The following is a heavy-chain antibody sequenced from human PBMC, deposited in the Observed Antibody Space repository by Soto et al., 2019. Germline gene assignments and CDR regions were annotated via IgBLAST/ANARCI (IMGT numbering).Heavy chain of an antibody. D-gene: IGHD5-18*01. J-gene: IGHJ6*02. CDR3: ARAGYSDGPDYGMDV. Sequence: QVQLVQSGAEVKKPGSSVKVSCKASGGTFSSYAISWVRQAPGQGLEWMGGIIPIFGTANYAQKFQGRVTITADESTITAYMEVSSLRSEATAVYYGARAGYSDGPDYGMDVWGQGTTVTVSS. V-gene: IGHV1-69*01. CDR2: IIPIFGTA. CDR1: GGTFSSYA.